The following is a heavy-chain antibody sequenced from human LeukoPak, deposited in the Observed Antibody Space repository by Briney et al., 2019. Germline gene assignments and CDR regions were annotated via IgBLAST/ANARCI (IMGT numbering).Heavy chain of an antibody. D-gene: IGHD6-6*01. Sequence: GGSLRLSCAASGFTISSYYMSWVRQAPGKGLEWVSVIYSDGDIYYADSVRGRFTISRDISKNTLNLQMDSLKTEDTGVYYCASDTDITSSRFFDLWGLGTLVTISS. V-gene: IGHV3-66*02. CDR1: GFTISSYY. CDR3: ASDTDITSSRFFDL. CDR2: IYSDGDI. J-gene: IGHJ4*02.